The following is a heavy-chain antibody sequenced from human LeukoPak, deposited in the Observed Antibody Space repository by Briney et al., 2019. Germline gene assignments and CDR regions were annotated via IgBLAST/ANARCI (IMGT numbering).Heavy chain of an antibody. V-gene: IGHV4-30-2*01. CDR3: ARKRGYSYGYYFDY. CDR1: GGSISSGAYS. CDR2: TFHSGSP. Sequence: SQTLSLTCTVSGGSISSGAYSWNWVRQPPGKGLEWIGYTFHSGSPEYNPSLKSRITISADRSKNQFSLRLNSVTVADTAVYYCARKRGYSYGYYFDYWGQGTLVTVSS. J-gene: IGHJ4*02. D-gene: IGHD5-18*01.